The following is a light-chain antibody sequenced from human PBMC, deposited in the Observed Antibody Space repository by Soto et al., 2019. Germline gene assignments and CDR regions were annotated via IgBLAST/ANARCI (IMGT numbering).Light chain of an antibody. V-gene: IGKV3-11*01. CDR3: QQRSNWPRGT. Sequence: EIVLTQSPATLSLSPGEGATLSCRASQSVSSYLAWYQQKPVQAPRLLIYDASNRATGITARFSGSGSGTDFTLSISSLEPEDFALYYCQQRSNWPRGTFGQGTKLLIK. CDR2: DAS. CDR1: QSVSSY. J-gene: IGKJ2*01.